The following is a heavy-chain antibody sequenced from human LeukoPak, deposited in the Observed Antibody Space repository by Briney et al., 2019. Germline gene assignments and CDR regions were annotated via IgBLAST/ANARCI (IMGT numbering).Heavy chain of an antibody. J-gene: IGHJ4*02. D-gene: IGHD2-21*02. Sequence: KSGGSLRLSCAASGFTFSSYSMNWVRQAPGKGLEWVSSISSSSSYIYYADSVKGRFTISRDNAKNSLYLQMNSLRAEDTAVYYGARDKPPPYHDHSVTGFDFWGQGTLVNVPS. V-gene: IGHV3-21*01. CDR2: ISSSSSYI. CDR1: GFTFSSYS. CDR3: ARDKPPPYHDHSVTGFDF.